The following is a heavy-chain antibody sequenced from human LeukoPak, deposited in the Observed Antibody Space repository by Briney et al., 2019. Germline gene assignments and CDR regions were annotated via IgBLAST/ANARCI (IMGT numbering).Heavy chain of an antibody. CDR3: ATRNPWGYFDWLYDY. Sequence: GGSLRLSCAASGFTFSNAWMSWVRQAPGKGLEWVSAISGSGGSTYYADSVKGRFTISRDNSKNTLYLQMNSLRAEDTAVYYCATRNPWGYFDWLYDYWGQGTLVTVSS. CDR1: GFTFSNAW. D-gene: IGHD3-9*01. CDR2: ISGSGGST. V-gene: IGHV3-23*01. J-gene: IGHJ4*02.